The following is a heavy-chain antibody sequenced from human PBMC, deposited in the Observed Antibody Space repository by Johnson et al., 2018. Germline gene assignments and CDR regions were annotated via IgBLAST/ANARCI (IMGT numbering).Heavy chain of an antibody. CDR2: ISRGGPI. D-gene: IGHD3-3*01. V-gene: IGHV3-11*01. J-gene: IGHJ1*01. CDR3: AAWSGDSRDLEH. Sequence: QVQLVESGGALVKPGGSLRLSCAASGFHVSDYYMSWIRQAPGKGLDWVSYISRGGPIYYGDSVRGRFTISRDTAKNSLYLQMNNLRAEDTAVYFRAAWSGDSRDLEHWDQGTLVTVSS. CDR1: GFHVSDYY.